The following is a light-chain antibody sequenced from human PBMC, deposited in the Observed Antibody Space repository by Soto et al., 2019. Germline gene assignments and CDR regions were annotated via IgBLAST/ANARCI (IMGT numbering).Light chain of an antibody. V-gene: IGLV2-14*01. Sequence: QSALTQPASVSASPGQSITISCTGTSSDVGGYKFVSWYQHHPGKAPKLMSYEVNNRPSGVSNRFSGSKSGNTASLTISGLQPEDEAYYYCLSYTSANTRVFGGGTKLTVL. CDR2: EVN. CDR3: LSYTSANTRV. J-gene: IGLJ3*02. CDR1: SSDVGGYKF.